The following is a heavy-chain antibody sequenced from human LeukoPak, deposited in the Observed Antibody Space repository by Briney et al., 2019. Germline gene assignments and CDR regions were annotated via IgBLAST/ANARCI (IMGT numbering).Heavy chain of an antibody. CDR1: GFTFSSYA. D-gene: IGHD3-22*01. V-gene: IGHV3-30-3*01. CDR2: ISYDGSRK. Sequence: GSLRLSCAASGFTFSSYAMHWVRQAPGKGLEWVAVISYDGSRKYYADSVKGRFTISRDNSKNTLYLQMNSLRAEDTAVYYCARAILVVITEIDYWGHGTLVTVSS. J-gene: IGHJ4*01. CDR3: ARAILVVITEIDY.